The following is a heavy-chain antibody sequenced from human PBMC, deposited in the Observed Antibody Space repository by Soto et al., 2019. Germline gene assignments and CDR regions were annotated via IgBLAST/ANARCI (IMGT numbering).Heavy chain of an antibody. CDR2: ISNEGSSQ. D-gene: IGHD3-3*01. Sequence: QVQLVESGGGVVQPGTSLRLSCAASGFSFRSYGMHWVRQAPGKGLEWLAVISNEGSSQHYADSVKGRIIIFRDNAENTLSLLMDSLIPEDTAVYYCAITITTLGMSSSRGRSALIDTWGQGTLVTVSS. J-gene: IGHJ5*02. CDR3: AITITTLGMSSSRGRSALIDT. V-gene: IGHV3-30*03. CDR1: GFSFRSYG.